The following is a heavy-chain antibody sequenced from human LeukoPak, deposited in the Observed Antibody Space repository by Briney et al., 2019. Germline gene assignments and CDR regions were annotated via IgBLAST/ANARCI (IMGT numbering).Heavy chain of an antibody. D-gene: IGHD3-9*01. Sequence: PGGSLRLSCAASGFTFSSYAMSWVRQAPGKGLEWVSAISGSGGSTYYADSVKGRFTISRDNSKNTLYLQMNSLRAEDTAVYYCAKRHYDILTYNYYYYGMDVWGQGTTVTVSS. V-gene: IGHV3-23*01. J-gene: IGHJ6*02. CDR1: GFTFSSYA. CDR3: AKRHYDILTYNYYYYGMDV. CDR2: ISGSGGST.